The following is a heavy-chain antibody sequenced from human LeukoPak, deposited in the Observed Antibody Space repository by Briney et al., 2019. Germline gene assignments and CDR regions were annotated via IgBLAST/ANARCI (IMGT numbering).Heavy chain of an antibody. CDR1: GFTFSSYG. D-gene: IGHD5-18*01. V-gene: IGHV3-33*01. CDR3: VGRGYSYGYDY. J-gene: IGHJ4*02. Sequence: PGRSLRLSCAASGFTFSSYGMHWVRQAPGKGLEWVAVIWYDGSNKYYADSVKGRFTVSRDNSKNTLYLQMNSLRAEDTAVYYCVGRGYSYGYDYWGQGTLVTVSS. CDR2: IWYDGSNK.